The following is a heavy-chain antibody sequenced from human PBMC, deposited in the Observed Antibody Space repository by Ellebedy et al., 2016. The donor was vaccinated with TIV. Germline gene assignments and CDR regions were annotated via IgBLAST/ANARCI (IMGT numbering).Heavy chain of an antibody. J-gene: IGHJ4*02. CDR3: ATSTVTTGFDY. V-gene: IGHV1-3*01. D-gene: IGHD4-17*01. CDR1: GYTFTSYA. Sequence: AASVKVSCKASGYTFTSYAMHWVRQAPGQRLDWMGWINAGNGNTKYSQKFQGRVTITRDTSASTAYMELSSLRSEDTAVYYCATSTVTTGFDYWGQGTLVTVSS. CDR2: INAGNGNT.